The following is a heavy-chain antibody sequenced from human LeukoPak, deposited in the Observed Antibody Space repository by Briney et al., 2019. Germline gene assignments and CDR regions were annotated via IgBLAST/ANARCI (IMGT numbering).Heavy chain of an antibody. D-gene: IGHD3-22*01. CDR3: AKGIDSGGYWADY. CDR2: IIPIFGTA. V-gene: IGHV1-69*01. CDR1: GGTFSSYA. Sequence: ASVKVSCKASGGTFSSYAISWVRQAPGQGLEWMGGIIPIFGTANYAQKFQGRVTITADESTSTAYMELSSLRAEDTAVYYCAKGIDSGGYWADYWGQGTLLTVSS. J-gene: IGHJ4*02.